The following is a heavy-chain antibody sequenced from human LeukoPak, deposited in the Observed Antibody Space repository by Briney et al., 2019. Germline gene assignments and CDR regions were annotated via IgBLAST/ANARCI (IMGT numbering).Heavy chain of an antibody. J-gene: IGHJ4*02. D-gene: IGHD6-19*01. V-gene: IGHV1-46*01. CDR1: GYTFTSYY. CDR2: IHPSGGST. Sequence: ASVKVSCKASGYTFTSYYMHWVRQAPGQGLEWMGIIHPSGGSTSYAQKFQGRVTMTRDMSTSTVYMELSRLRSDDTAVYYCARAGYSSGWWEAYYFDYWGQGTLVTVSS. CDR3: ARAGYSSGWWEAYYFDY.